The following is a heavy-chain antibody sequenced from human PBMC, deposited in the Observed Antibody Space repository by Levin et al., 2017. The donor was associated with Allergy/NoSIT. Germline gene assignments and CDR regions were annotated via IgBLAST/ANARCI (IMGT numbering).Heavy chain of an antibody. D-gene: IGHD3-10*01. CDR2: INNDGSNT. CDR3: ARGRFHTPQYSYGA. J-gene: IGHJ4*02. Sequence: GGSLRLSCAASGFTFSTYWMHWVRQAPGKGLVWVSRINNDGSNTNYADSVKGRFTISRDSAKSTLYLQMSSLRAEDTAVYYCARGRFHTPQYSYGAWGQGTRVAVCS. V-gene: IGHV3-74*01. CDR1: GFTFSTYW.